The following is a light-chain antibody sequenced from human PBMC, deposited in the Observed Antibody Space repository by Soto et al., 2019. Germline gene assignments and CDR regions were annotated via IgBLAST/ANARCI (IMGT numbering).Light chain of an antibody. CDR2: AAS. J-gene: IGKJ4*01. Sequence: DIQLTQSPSFLSASVGDRVTITCRASQGISSYLAWYQQKPGKAPTLLIYAASTLPSGVPSRFSGSGSGTEFTLTISSLQSEDFATYYCQQLNSYPLPFGGGTKVEIK. V-gene: IGKV1-9*01. CDR1: QGISSY. CDR3: QQLNSYPLP.